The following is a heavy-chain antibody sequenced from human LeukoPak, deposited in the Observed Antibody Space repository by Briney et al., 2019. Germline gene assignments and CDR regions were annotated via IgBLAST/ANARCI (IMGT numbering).Heavy chain of an antibody. J-gene: IGHJ4*02. Sequence: PGGSLRLSCAASGFTFNSYAMAWVRQAPGKGLEWVSTISNSGSTTFYADSVKGRFTISRGNSQNTLYLQMTSLRAEDTAVYYCAKLLVRGSNYFDYWGQGTLVTVSS. CDR3: AKLLVRGSNYFDY. CDR2: ISNSGSTT. D-gene: IGHD3-10*01. V-gene: IGHV3-23*01. CDR1: GFTFNSYA.